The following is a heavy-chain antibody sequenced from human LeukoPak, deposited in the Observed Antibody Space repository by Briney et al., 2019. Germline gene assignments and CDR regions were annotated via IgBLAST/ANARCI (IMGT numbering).Heavy chain of an antibody. Sequence: GRSLRLSCAASGLTFSTYSMHWVRQAPGKGLEWVAVISNDGSKNQYADSVKGRFTISRDNSKSTLYLQMNSLRAEDTAVYYCARDLAYCAGDCYSGHAFDIWGQGTRVTVSA. CDR3: ARDLAYCAGDCYSGHAFDI. CDR1: GLTFSTYS. V-gene: IGHV3-30-3*01. D-gene: IGHD2-21*02. J-gene: IGHJ3*02. CDR2: ISNDGSKN.